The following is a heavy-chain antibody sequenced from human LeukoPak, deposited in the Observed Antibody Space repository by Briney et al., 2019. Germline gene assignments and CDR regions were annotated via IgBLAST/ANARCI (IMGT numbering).Heavy chain of an antibody. CDR1: GGSISSYY. CDR3: AGGSYSGGFDY. D-gene: IGHD1-26*01. Sequence: TSETLSLTCTVSGGSISSYYWSWIRQPPGKGLEWIGYIYYSGSTNYNPSLKSRVTISVDTSKNQFSLKLSSVTAADTAVYYCAGGSYSGGFDYWGQGTLVTVSS. J-gene: IGHJ4*02. CDR2: IYYSGST. V-gene: IGHV4-59*01.